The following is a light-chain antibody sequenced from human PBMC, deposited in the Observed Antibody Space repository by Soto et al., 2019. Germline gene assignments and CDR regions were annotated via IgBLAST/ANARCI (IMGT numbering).Light chain of an antibody. V-gene: IGLV2-11*01. CDR1: SSDVGGYNY. CDR2: DVS. J-gene: IGLJ3*02. CDR3: CSYAGSYTLWV. Sequence: QSALTQPRSVSGSPGQSVTISCTGTSSDVGGYNYVSWYQQYPGKAPKVIIYDVSKRPSGVPDRFSGSKSGNTASLTISGLQAEDEADYYCCSYAGSYTLWVFGGGTNLTVL.